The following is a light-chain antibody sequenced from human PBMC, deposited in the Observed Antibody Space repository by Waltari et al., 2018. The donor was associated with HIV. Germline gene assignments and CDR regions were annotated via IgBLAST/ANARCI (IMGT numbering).Light chain of an antibody. CDR3: QQSARLWT. CDR2: EAS. CDR1: QDINKH. Sequence: IQMTQSPSSLSSYVGDTFTMTCQARQDINKHLNWYQQKPGKAPKVLISEASTLETGVPSRFSGTGSGRDYILTVNGLQPEDVGTYYCQQSARLWTFGQGTTVELK. J-gene: IGKJ1*01. V-gene: IGKV1-33*01.